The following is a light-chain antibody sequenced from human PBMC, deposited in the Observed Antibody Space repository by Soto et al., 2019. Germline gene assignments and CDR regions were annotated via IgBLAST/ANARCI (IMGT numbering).Light chain of an antibody. CDR3: MHGTYWPPWT. CDR2: KVS. V-gene: IGKV2-30*01. J-gene: IGKJ1*01. CDR1: QSLVDSDGNTY. Sequence: DVVLTQSPLSLPVTLGQPASISCRSSQSLVDSDGNTYLNWFQQRPGQSPRRLIYKVSNRDSGVPDRFSGSGSGTDFTLKISRVEAEDVGVYYYMHGTYWPPWTFGQGTKVEIK.